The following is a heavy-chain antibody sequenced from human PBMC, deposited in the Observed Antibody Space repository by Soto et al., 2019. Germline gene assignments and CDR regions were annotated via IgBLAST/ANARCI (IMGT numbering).Heavy chain of an antibody. J-gene: IGHJ6*03. CDR2: IWYDGSNK. Sequence: GGSLRLSCAASGFTFSSYGMHWVRQAPGKGLEWVAVIWYDGSNKYYADSVKGRFTISRDNSKNTLYLQMNSLRAEDTAVYYCARDPTSYDFWSGYRPTYYYYMDVWGKGTTVTVS. D-gene: IGHD3-3*01. V-gene: IGHV3-33*01. CDR3: ARDPTSYDFWSGYRPTYYYYMDV. CDR1: GFTFSSYG.